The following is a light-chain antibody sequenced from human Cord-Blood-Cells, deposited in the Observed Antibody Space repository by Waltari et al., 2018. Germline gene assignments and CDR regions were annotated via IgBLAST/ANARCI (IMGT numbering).Light chain of an antibody. CDR2: EGS. J-gene: IGLJ1*01. CDR1: SGDVGSYNL. CDR3: CSYACSSVYV. V-gene: IGLV2-23*01. Sequence: QSALTHPASVSGSPGQSINTSCTGTSGDVGSYNLVSWHQQHPGKAPKLMFCEGSKPPSGVSNRCSGSKAGNTASLTSSGLHAEDEADYYCCSYACSSVYVCGTGTEVTVL.